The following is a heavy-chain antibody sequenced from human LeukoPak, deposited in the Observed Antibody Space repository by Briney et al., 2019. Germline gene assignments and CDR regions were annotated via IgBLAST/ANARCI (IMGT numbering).Heavy chain of an antibody. CDR1: GYAFTSYD. CDR2: VNPNSGNT. V-gene: IGHV1-8*01. CDR3: ARSRAVAGTQSDNYYYYYGMDV. J-gene: IGHJ6*02. Sequence: EASVKVSCKASGYAFTSYDINWARQATGQGLEWMGWVNPNSGNTGYVQKFQGRVTMTRSTSISTAYMELSSLSTEDTAVYYCARSRAVAGTQSDNYYYYYGMDVWGQGTTVTVSS. D-gene: IGHD6-19*01.